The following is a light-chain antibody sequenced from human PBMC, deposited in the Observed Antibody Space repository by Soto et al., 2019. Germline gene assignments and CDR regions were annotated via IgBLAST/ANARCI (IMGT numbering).Light chain of an antibody. Sequence: DIQMTQSPSTLSASVGDRVTITCRASQTINSFLAWYQQTPGKAPKLLIYDASSLQSGVPSRFSGGGSGTEFTLTISSLQPDDFATYYCQQYYRYPWTFGQGTKVEIK. CDR2: DAS. CDR3: QQYYRYPWT. J-gene: IGKJ1*01. V-gene: IGKV1-5*01. CDR1: QTINSF.